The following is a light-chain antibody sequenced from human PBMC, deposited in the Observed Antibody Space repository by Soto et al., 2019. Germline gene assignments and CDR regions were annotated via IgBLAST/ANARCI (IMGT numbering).Light chain of an antibody. V-gene: IGKV3-15*01. CDR1: QSVGSS. CDR3: QHHFNWPPFA. CDR2: HAS. Sequence: IVMTQSPATQSVSPGDRATLSCRASQSVGSSLAWYQQKPGQAPRLLIYHASTRATAVPARFSGSGSGTEFTLTISSLQSEDFAVYYCQHHFNWPPFAFGPGTKLEI. J-gene: IGKJ2*01.